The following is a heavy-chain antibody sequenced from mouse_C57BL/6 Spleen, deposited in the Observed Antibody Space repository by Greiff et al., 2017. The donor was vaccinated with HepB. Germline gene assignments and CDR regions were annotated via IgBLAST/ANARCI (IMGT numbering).Heavy chain of an antibody. CDR3: ARDGNFAY. D-gene: IGHD2-1*01. V-gene: IGHV5-4*01. CDR1: GFTFSSYA. J-gene: IGHJ3*01. Sequence: DVKLVESGGGLVKPGGSLKLSCAASGFTFSSYAMSWVRQTPEKRLEWVATISDGGSYTYYPDNVKGRFTISRDNAKNNLYLQMSHLKSEDTAMYYCARDGNFAYWGQGTLVTVSA. CDR2: ISDGGSYT.